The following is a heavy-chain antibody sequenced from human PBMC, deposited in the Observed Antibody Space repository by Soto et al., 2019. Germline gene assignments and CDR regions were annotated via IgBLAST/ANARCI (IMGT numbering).Heavy chain of an antibody. CDR3: ARDPLRGTAIVLWYFDL. CDR1: GFTFSTYA. J-gene: IGHJ2*01. V-gene: IGHV3-23*01. Sequence: PGGSLRLSCSASGFTFSTYAMNWVRQAPGKGLEWVSAISGSGKDASYADSVKGRFTISRDNSRNTLYLQMNSLRAEDTAVYYCARDPLRGTAIVLWYFDLWGRGTLVTVSS. CDR2: ISGSGKDA. D-gene: IGHD5-18*01.